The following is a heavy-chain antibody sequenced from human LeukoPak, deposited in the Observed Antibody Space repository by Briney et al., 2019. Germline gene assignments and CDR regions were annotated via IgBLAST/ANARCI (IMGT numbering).Heavy chain of an antibody. Sequence: SETLSLTCTVSGGSISSYYWSWIRQPPGKGLEWIGYIYCSGSTNYNPSLKSRVTISVDTSKNQFSLKLSSVTAADTAVYYCARDLNCGGDCLGYWGQGTLVTVSS. D-gene: IGHD2-21*01. CDR3: ARDLNCGGDCLGY. V-gene: IGHV4-59*01. CDR2: IYCSGST. J-gene: IGHJ4*02. CDR1: GGSISSYY.